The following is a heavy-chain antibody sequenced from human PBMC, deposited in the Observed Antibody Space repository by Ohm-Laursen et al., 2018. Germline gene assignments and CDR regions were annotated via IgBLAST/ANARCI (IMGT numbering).Heavy chain of an antibody. J-gene: IGHJ3*01. CDR1: GFNLTEHY. D-gene: IGHD2/OR15-2a*01. Sequence: GSLRLSCAASGFNLTEHYMDWVRQAPGKGLELVARSRDKANSYTTAYVASVKGRFSISRDDSENSLYLQMNSLKTEDTAVYYCARTRNFQPYDVWGQGTMVIVSS. CDR3: ARTRNFQPYDV. V-gene: IGHV3-72*01. CDR2: SRDKANSYTT.